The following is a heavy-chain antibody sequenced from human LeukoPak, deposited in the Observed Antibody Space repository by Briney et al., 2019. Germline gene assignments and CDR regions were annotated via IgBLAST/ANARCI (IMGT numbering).Heavy chain of an antibody. CDR3: AKVPLKGYNYGYYFDY. CDR1: GFTFDDYA. V-gene: IGHV3-43*02. D-gene: IGHD5-18*01. CDR2: ISGDGGST. Sequence: PGGSPRLSCAASGFTFDDYAMHWVRHAPGKGLEWVSLISGDGGSTIYADSVKGRFTISRHNSKNSLYLRMNSLRTEDTALYYCAKVPLKGYNYGYYFDYWGQGTLVTVSS. J-gene: IGHJ4*02.